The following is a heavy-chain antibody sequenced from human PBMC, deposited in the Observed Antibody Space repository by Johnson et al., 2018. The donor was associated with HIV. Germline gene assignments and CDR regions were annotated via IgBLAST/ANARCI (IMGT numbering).Heavy chain of an antibody. CDR3: ARGPSSGWYGWDAFDI. CDR1: GFTFSGSW. Sequence: EVQLVESGGGVVQPGRSLRLSCAASGFTFSGSWMSWVRQAPGKGLEWVANIKQDGSEKYYVDSVEGRFTISRDNARTSLFLQLNSLRAEDTAVYYCARGPSSGWYGWDAFDIWGQGTMVTVSS. CDR2: IKQDGSEK. D-gene: IGHD6-19*01. J-gene: IGHJ3*02. V-gene: IGHV3-7*05.